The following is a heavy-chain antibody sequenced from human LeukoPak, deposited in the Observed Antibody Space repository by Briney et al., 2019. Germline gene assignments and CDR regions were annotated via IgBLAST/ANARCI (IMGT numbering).Heavy chain of an antibody. Sequence: TGGSLRLSCAASGFTFSSYAMHWVRQAPGKGLEWVAVISYDGSNKYYADSVKGRFTISRDNSKNTLYLQMNSLRAEDTAVYYCARGDYGDFHDYWGQGTLVTVSS. CDR2: ISYDGSNK. CDR1: GFTFSSYA. J-gene: IGHJ4*02. D-gene: IGHD4-17*01. CDR3: ARGDYGDFHDY. V-gene: IGHV3-30-3*01.